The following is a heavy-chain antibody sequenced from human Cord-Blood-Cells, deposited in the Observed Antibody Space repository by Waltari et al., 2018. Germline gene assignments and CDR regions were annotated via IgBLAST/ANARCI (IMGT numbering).Heavy chain of an antibody. CDR3: AMTETTTDAFDI. CDR1: GGSFSGYY. V-gene: IGHV4-34*01. D-gene: IGHD4-17*01. J-gene: IGHJ3*02. CDR2: INHSGST. Sequence: QVQLQQWGAGLLKPSETLSLTCAVYGGSFSGYYWSWIRQPPGKGLEWIGEINHSGSTNYNPSLKSRVTISVDTSNNQFSLKLSSVTAADTTVYYCAMTETTTDAFDIWGQGTMVTVSS.